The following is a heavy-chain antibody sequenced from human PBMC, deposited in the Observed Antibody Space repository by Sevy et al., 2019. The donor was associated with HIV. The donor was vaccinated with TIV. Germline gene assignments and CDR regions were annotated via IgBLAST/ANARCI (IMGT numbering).Heavy chain of an antibody. CDR2: IYYSGST. J-gene: IGHJ4*02. CDR3: ARRGGTFGYGDYYFDY. V-gene: IGHV4-59*08. CDR1: GGSISGYY. Sequence: SETLSLTCTVSGGSISGYYWSWIRQPPGKGLEWIGYIYYSGSTNYNPSLKSRVTISVDTSKNQFSLKLTSVTAADTALYYCARRGGTFGYGDYYFDYWGQGTLVTVSS. D-gene: IGHD4-17*01.